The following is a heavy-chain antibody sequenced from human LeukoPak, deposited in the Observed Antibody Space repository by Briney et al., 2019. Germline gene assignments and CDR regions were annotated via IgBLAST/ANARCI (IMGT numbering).Heavy chain of an antibody. CDR1: VTFSNAW. CDR2: IKSKADGGTT. D-gene: IGHD4-17*01. J-gene: IGHJ4*02. V-gene: IGHV3-15*01. Sequence: GGSLRLSCAASVTFSNAWMNWVRQAPGKGLEWVGHIKSKADGGTTDYAASVKGRFTISRDDSKNTLYLQMNSLKTEDTAVYYCTTDPGRRITAVPYWGQGTLVTVSS. CDR3: TTDPGRRITAVPY.